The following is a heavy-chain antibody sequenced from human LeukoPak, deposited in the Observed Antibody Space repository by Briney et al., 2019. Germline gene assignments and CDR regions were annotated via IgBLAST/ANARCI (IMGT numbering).Heavy chain of an antibody. CDR3: ARHENYGLVFSWFDP. J-gene: IGHJ5*02. CDR2: IYYSGST. D-gene: IGHD1-7*01. CDR1: GGSISSGGYY. Sequence: PSQTLSLTCTVSGGSISSGGYYWSWIRQHPGKGLEWIGYIYYSGSTYYNPSLKGRVTISVDTSKNQFSLKLSSVTAADTAVYYCARHENYGLVFSWFDPWGQGTLVTVSP. V-gene: IGHV4-31*03.